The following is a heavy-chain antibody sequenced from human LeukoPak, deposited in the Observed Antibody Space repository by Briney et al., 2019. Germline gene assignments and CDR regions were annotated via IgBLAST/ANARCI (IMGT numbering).Heavy chain of an antibody. Sequence: SVKVSCKAYGGTFSSYAISWVRQAPGQGLEWMGGIIPIFGTANYAQKFQGRVTITADESTSTAYMELSSLRSEDTAVYYCARGCSGGSCHNDYYYYGMDVWGKGTTVTASS. J-gene: IGHJ6*04. CDR3: ARGCSGGSCHNDYYYYGMDV. CDR1: GGTFSSYA. D-gene: IGHD2-15*01. CDR2: IIPIFGTA. V-gene: IGHV1-69*13.